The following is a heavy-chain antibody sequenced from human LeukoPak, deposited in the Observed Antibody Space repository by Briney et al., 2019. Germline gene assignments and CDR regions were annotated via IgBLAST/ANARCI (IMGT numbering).Heavy chain of an antibody. CDR1: GGSTSSYY. J-gene: IGHJ5*02. V-gene: IGHV4-59*01. Sequence: PSETLSLTCTVSGGSTSSYYWSWIRQPPGKGLEWIGYIYYSGSTNYNPSLKSRVTISVDTSKNQFSLKLSSVTAADTAVYYCARGARRFDPWGQGTLVTVSS. CDR3: ARGARRFDP. CDR2: IYYSGST.